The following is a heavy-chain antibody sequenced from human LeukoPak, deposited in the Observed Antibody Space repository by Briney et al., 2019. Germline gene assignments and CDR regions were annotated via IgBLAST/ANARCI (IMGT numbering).Heavy chain of an antibody. CDR2: INPDSGGT. V-gene: IGHV1-2*02. CDR1: GYTFTSHY. D-gene: IGHD3-10*01. J-gene: IGHJ4*02. Sequence: ASVKVSCKASGYTFTSHYVHWVRQAPGQGLEWMGWINPDSGGTNYAQKFQGRVTMTRDTSISTAYMELSGLRSDDTAVYYCARAYFGYVSGSNFDYWGQGTLVTVSS. CDR3: ARAYFGYVSGSNFDY.